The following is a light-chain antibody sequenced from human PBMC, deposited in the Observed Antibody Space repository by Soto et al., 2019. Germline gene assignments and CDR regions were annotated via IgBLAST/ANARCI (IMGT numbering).Light chain of an antibody. CDR3: QSYDSSLSGVV. CDR2: GNS. J-gene: IGLJ2*01. CDR1: SSNIGAGYD. V-gene: IGLV1-40*01. Sequence: QSVLTQPPSVSGAPGQRVTISCTGCSSNIGAGYDVHWYQQLPGTAPKLLIYGNSNRPSGVPDQFSGSKSGTSASLVITGLQAEDEADYYCQSYDSSLSGVVFGGGTKVTVL.